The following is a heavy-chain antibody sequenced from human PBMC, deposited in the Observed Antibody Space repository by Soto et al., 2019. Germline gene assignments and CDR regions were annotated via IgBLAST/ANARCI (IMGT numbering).Heavy chain of an antibody. Sequence: SETLSLTCAVYGGSFSGYYWSWIRQPPGKGLEWIGEINHSGSTNYNPSLKSRVTISVDTSKNQFSLKLSSVTAADTAVYYCARDLVTGTTKDYGMDVWGQGTTVTVSS. D-gene: IGHD1-20*01. CDR2: INHSGST. J-gene: IGHJ6*02. CDR1: GGSFSGYY. CDR3: ARDLVTGTTKDYGMDV. V-gene: IGHV4-34*01.